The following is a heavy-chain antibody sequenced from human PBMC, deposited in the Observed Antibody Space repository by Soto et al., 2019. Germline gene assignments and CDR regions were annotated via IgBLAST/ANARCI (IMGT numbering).Heavy chain of an antibody. D-gene: IGHD5-12*01. CDR3: AKERSVVATTPDFDY. CDR1: GFTFSNYA. V-gene: IGHV3-23*01. Sequence: GGSLRLSCADSGFTFSNYAVTWVRQAPGKGLEWVSTISGSGGSTYYADSVKGRFTISRDNSKNTLYLQMNSLRAEDTAVFYCAKERSVVATTPDFDYWGQGTLVTVSS. CDR2: ISGSGGST. J-gene: IGHJ4*02.